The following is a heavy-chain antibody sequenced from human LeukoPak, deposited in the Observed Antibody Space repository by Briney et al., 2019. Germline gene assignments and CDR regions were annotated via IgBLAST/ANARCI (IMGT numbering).Heavy chain of an antibody. D-gene: IGHD3-22*01. J-gene: IGHJ4*02. Sequence: SQTLSLTCIVSGGSISSGGYYWSWIRQPPGKGLEWIGYIYHSGSTDYNPSLKSRVTISVDTSKNQFSLKLSSVTAADTAVYYCARAPKSTYYYDSSGYYYFDYWGQGTLVTVSS. CDR3: ARAPKSTYYYDSSGYYYFDY. CDR1: GGSISSGGYY. V-gene: IGHV4-31*02. CDR2: IYHSGST.